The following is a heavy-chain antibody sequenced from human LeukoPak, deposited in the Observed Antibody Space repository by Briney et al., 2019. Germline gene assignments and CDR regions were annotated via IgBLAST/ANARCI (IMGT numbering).Heavy chain of an antibody. CDR1: GFTFSSYG. Sequence: GGSLRLSCAASGFTFSSYGMSWVRQAPGKGLEWVSAISGSGGSTYYADSVKGRFTISRDNSKNTLYLRMNSLRAEDTAVYYCAKGPYYGDSLDNWFDPWGQGTLVTVSS. CDR2: ISGSGGST. D-gene: IGHD4-17*01. J-gene: IGHJ5*02. V-gene: IGHV3-23*01. CDR3: AKGPYYGDSLDNWFDP.